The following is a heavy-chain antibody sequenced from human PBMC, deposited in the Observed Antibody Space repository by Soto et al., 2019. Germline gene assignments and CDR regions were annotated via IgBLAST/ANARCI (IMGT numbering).Heavy chain of an antibody. Sequence: GASVKVSCKASGYTFTSYGISWVRQAPGQGLEWMGWISAYNGNTNYAQKLQGRVTMTTDTSTSTAYMELRSLRSDDTAVYYCARDSSGYSGYDLVYYSYGMDVWGQGTTVTVSS. V-gene: IGHV1-18*01. CDR2: ISAYNGNT. J-gene: IGHJ6*02. D-gene: IGHD5-12*01. CDR3: ARDSSGYSGYDLVYYSYGMDV. CDR1: GYTFTSYG.